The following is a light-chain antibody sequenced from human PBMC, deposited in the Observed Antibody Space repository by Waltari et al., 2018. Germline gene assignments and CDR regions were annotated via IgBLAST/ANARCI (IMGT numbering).Light chain of an antibody. V-gene: IGLV2-11*01. CDR1: SSDVGGYDY. CDR2: DVT. CDR3: SSYAGSYTFVV. J-gene: IGLJ2*01. Sequence: QSALTQPRSVSGSPGQSVTISCTGTSSDVGGYDYVSWYQQHPGEVPNLLIFDVTTRPSGVPDRVSRSRSGTTASLTISVLQAEDEADYHCSSYAGSYTFVVFGGGTKLTVL.